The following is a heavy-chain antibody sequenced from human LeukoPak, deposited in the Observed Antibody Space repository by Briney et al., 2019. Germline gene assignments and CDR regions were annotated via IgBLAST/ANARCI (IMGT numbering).Heavy chain of an antibody. CDR2: ISGSGGGT. CDR1: GFTFSSYA. D-gene: IGHD2-8*01. V-gene: IGHV3-23*01. Sequence: GGSLRLSCAASGFTFSSYAMSWVRQAPGKGLEWVSAISGSGGGTYYADSVKGRFTISRDNSKNTLYLQMNSLRTEDTAVYYCASGVLDIVLMVYALDYWGQGTLVTVSS. CDR3: ASGVLDIVLMVYALDY. J-gene: IGHJ4*02.